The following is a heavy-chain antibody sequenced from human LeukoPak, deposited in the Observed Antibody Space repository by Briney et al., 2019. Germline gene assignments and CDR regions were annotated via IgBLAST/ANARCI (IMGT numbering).Heavy chain of an antibody. J-gene: IGHJ6*03. CDR3: ARHLYLFGEFNYYYYMDV. CDR2: IYPGDSDT. CDR1: GYSFTSYW. Sequence: GESLKISCKGSGYSFTSYWIGWARQMPGKGLEWMGIIYPGDSDTRYSPSFQGQVTISADKSISTAYLQWSSLKASDTAMYYCARHLYLFGEFNYYYYMDVWGKGTTVTVSS. V-gene: IGHV5-51*01. D-gene: IGHD3-10*02.